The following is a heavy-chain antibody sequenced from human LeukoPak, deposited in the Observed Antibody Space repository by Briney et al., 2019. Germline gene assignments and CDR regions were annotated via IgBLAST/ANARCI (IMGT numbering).Heavy chain of an antibody. CDR3: ARLTVDYYYYGMDV. CDR1: GGPISSSSYY. D-gene: IGHD2-8*02. J-gene: IGHJ6*02. CDR2: IYYSGST. V-gene: IGHV4-39*01. Sequence: PSETLSLTCTVSGGPISSSSYYWGWIRQPPGKGLEWIGSIYYSGSTYYNPSLKSRVTISVDTSKNQFSLKLSSVTAADTAVYYCARLTVDYYYYGMDVWGQGTTVTVSS.